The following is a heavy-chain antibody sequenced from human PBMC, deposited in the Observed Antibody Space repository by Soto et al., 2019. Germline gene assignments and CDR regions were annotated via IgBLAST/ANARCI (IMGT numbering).Heavy chain of an antibody. V-gene: IGHV4-39*01. CDR1: GGSISSSTSY. Sequence: SETLSLTCTVSGGSISSSTSYWGWIRQPPGKGLEWIGSINYSGSTYYSPSLKSRVTISADTSKNQFSLKLSSVTAADTAVYYCARPVKYYYYMDVWGKGTMVTVSS. J-gene: IGHJ6*03. CDR2: INYSGST. CDR3: ARPVKYYYYMDV.